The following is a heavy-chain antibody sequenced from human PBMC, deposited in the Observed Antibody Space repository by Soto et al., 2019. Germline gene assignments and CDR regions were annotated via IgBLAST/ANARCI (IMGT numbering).Heavy chain of an antibody. CDR1: GYTFTSYG. Sequence: QVQLVQSGAEVKKPGASVKVSCKASGYTFTSYGISWVRQASGQGLEWMGWISAYNGNTKYAQKLXGXAXMXXDTSTSTAYMELRSLRSDDTAVYYCARDEAYKWNDGGWFDPWGQGTLVTVSS. D-gene: IGHD1-1*01. CDR2: ISAYNGNT. J-gene: IGHJ5*02. V-gene: IGHV1-18*01. CDR3: ARDEAYKWNDGGWFDP.